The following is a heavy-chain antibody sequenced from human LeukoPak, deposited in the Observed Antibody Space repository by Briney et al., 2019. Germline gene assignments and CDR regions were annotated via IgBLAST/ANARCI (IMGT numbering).Heavy chain of an antibody. D-gene: IGHD3-10*01. Sequence: ASETLSLTCTVSGGSISSSSYYWGWIRQPPGKGLEWIGSIYYSGSTYYNPSLKSRVTISVDTSKNQFSLKLSSVTAADTAVYYCARPNYYGSGVPPNYYYYGMDVWGQGTTVTVSS. CDR1: GGSISSSSYY. J-gene: IGHJ6*02. CDR2: IYYSGST. V-gene: IGHV4-39*07. CDR3: ARPNYYGSGVPPNYYYYGMDV.